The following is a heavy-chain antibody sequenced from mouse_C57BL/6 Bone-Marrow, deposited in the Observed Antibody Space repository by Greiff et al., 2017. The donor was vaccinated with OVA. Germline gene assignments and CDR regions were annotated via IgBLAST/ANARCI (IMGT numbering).Heavy chain of an antibody. D-gene: IGHD1-1*01. J-gene: IGHJ3*01. CDR1: GSTFTSYW. V-gene: IGHV1-55*01. Sequence: QVQLQQPGAELVKPGASVKMSCKASGSTFTSYWITWVTQRPGQGIEWMGDIYPGSGSTYYNEKFKSKATLTVDTSSSTAYMQLSSLTSEDSAVYYCARMGYYYGSSYVAYWGQGTLVTVSA. CDR2: IYPGSGST. CDR3: ARMGYYYGSSYVAY.